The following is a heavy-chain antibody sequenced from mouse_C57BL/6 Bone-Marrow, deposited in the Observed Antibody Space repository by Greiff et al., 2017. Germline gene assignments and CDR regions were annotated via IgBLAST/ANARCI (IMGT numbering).Heavy chain of an antibody. CDR1: GYTFTSYW. Sequence: QVQLQQPGAELVMPGASVKLSCKASGYTFTSYWMHWVKQRPGKGLEWIGEIDPSDSYTNYNQKFKGKSTLTVDKSSSTASIQLSSLTSEDSAVYYCARSGGPLLPDYCGQGTTLTVSS. CDR3: ARSGGPLLPDY. J-gene: IGHJ2*01. D-gene: IGHD1-1*01. V-gene: IGHV1-69*01. CDR2: IDPSDSYT.